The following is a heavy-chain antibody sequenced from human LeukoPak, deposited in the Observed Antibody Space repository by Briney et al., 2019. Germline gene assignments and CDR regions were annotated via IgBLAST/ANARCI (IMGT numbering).Heavy chain of an antibody. J-gene: IGHJ3*02. CDR3: ARAVSSTAPFDI. CDR2: IYHSGST. CDR1: GGSISSSNW. Sequence: PSETLSLTCAVSGGSISSSNWWSWVRQPPGKGLERIGEIYHSGSTNYNTSLKSRVTISVDKSKNQFSLKLSSVTAADTAVYYCARAVSSTAPFDIWGQGTMVTVSS. V-gene: IGHV4-4*02. D-gene: IGHD2-2*01.